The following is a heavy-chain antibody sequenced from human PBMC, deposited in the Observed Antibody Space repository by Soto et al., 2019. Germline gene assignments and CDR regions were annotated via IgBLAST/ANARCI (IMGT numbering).Heavy chain of an antibody. D-gene: IGHD2-8*01. CDR2: IYHSGST. Sequence: QLQLQESGSGLVKPSQTLSLTCAVSGGSISSGGYSWSWIRQPPGKGLEWIGYIYHSGSTYYNPSLKGRVPISVDRSKTQFSLKLSSVPAADTAVYYCARWWMYAPRCDPWGQGTLVTVSS. CDR1: GGSISSGGYS. J-gene: IGHJ5*02. V-gene: IGHV4-30-2*01. CDR3: ARWWMYAPRCDP.